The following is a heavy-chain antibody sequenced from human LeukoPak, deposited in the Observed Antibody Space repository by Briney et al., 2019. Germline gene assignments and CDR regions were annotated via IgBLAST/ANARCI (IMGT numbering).Heavy chain of an antibody. D-gene: IGHD3-22*01. CDR2: MYYSGST. Sequence: PSETLSLTCTVSGGSISSGDYSWSWIRQPPGKGLEWIAYMYYSGSTYYTPSLKSRVTMSADTSKNQLSLKLSAVTAADTAVYYCARSYYYDSRIDPWGQGILVTVSS. V-gene: IGHV4-30-4*01. CDR3: ARSYYYDSRIDP. J-gene: IGHJ5*02. CDR1: GGSISSGDYS.